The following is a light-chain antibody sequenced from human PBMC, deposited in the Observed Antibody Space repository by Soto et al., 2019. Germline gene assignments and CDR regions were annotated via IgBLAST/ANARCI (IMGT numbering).Light chain of an antibody. V-gene: IGKV3-20*01. CDR2: AAS. J-gene: IGKJ2*01. CDR1: QFLSSSY. Sequence: EIVLTQSPGTLSLSPGERATLSCRASQFLSSSYVVWYQQKPGQAPRLLIYAASRRATGIPDRFSCSVSATEYTLTTSRLEPEDFAVYYCQQQATFGQGTRLEIK. CDR3: QQQAT.